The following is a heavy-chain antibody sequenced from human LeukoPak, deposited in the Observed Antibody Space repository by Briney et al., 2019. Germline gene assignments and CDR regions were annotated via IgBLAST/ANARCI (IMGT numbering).Heavy chain of an antibody. D-gene: IGHD5-24*01. CDR2: LNGDGSIT. V-gene: IGHV3-74*01. Sequence: GESLKISCAASGFTFRSSWMHWVRQAPGKGLMWMSRLNGDGSITSSADSVKGRFIISIHNAKNTLYLQMNSLRAEDTAIYFCGRGHVDLIDHWGRGTLVTVSS. CDR3: GRGHVDLIDH. J-gene: IGHJ4*02. CDR1: GFTFRSSW.